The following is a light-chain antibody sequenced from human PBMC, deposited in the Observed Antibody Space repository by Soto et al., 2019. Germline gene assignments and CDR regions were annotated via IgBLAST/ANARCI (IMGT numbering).Light chain of an antibody. CDR2: EVS. V-gene: IGLV2-14*01. Sequence: QSVLTQPASVSGSPGQSITISCTGTSSDVGGYHYLSWYQQHPGQAPKLMIYEVSNRPSGVSNRFSGSKSGNTASLTISGLQAEDEADYYCSSYTSSSTLVFGTGTKVTVL. CDR1: SSDVGGYHY. J-gene: IGLJ1*01. CDR3: SSYTSSSTLV.